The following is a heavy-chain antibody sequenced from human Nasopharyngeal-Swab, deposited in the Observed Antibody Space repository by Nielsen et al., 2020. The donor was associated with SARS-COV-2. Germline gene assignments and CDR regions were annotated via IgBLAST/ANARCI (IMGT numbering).Heavy chain of an antibody. CDR2: INHSGST. J-gene: IGHJ4*02. CDR1: GGSFSGYY. CDR3: ARTVSGGAARRHYDY. D-gene: IGHD6-6*01. Sequence: SQTLSLTCAVYGGSFSGYYWSWIRQPPGKGLEWIGEINHSGSTNYNPSLKSRVTISVDTSKNQFSLKLSSVTAADTAVYYCARTVSGGAARRHYDYWGQGTLVTVSS. V-gene: IGHV4-34*01.